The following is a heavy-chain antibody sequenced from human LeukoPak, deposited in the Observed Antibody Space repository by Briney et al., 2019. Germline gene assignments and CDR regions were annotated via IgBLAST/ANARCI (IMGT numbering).Heavy chain of an antibody. CDR2: INPNDGDT. CDR3: ARANLLYCSSTTCLFDY. CDR1: GYTFTDYY. J-gene: IGHJ4*02. Sequence: ASVKASCKASGYTFTDYYMHWVRQAPGQGFEWMGWINPNDGDTNYAQKFQGRVTMTRDTSISTAHMEVSRLRSDDTAVYYCARANLLYCSSTTCLFDYWGQGTLVTVSS. V-gene: IGHV1-2*02. D-gene: IGHD2-2*01.